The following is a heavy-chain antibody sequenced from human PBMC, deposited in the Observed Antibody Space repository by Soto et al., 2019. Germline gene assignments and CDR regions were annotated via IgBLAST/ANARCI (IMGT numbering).Heavy chain of an antibody. V-gene: IGHV3-13*04. J-gene: IGHJ4*02. Sequence: PGGSLRLSCAASGFTFSNYDMHWVRQATGKGLEWVSGIGTAGDTYYSGSVKGRFTMSRENAKNSVYLQMNSLSAGDTAVYYCTRGAQGFDYWGQGTLVTVSS. CDR3: TRGAQGFDY. CDR1: GFTFSNYD. CDR2: IGTAGDT.